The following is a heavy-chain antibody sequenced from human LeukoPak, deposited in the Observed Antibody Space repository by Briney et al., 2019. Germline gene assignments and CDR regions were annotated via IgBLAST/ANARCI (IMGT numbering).Heavy chain of an antibody. CDR3: ARMVRGYGNYGMDV. CDR1: GGSMDKYY. CDR2: TYYSGST. J-gene: IGHJ6*02. Sequence: SETLSLTCTVSGGSMDKYYWNWIRQPPGKGLEWIGYTYYSGSTNYNPSLKSRVTISVDTSKNQFSLKLSSVTAADTAVYYCARMVRGYGNYGMDVWGQGTTVTVSS. D-gene: IGHD3-10*01. V-gene: IGHV4-59*08.